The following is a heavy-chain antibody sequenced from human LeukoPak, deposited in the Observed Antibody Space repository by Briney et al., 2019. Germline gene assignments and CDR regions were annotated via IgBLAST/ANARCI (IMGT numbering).Heavy chain of an antibody. D-gene: IGHD6-19*01. CDR3: LLNRGIAVAGTENS. CDR1: GFTFSSYS. Sequence: PGGSLRLSCAASGFTFSSYSMNWVRQAPGKGLEWVSSISSSSSYIYYADLVKGRFTISRDNAKNSLYLQMNSLRAEDTAVYYCLLNRGIAVAGTENSWGQGILVTVSS. CDR2: ISSSSSYI. J-gene: IGHJ4*02. V-gene: IGHV3-21*01.